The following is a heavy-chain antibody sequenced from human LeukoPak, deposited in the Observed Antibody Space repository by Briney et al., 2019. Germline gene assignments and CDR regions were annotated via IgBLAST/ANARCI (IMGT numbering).Heavy chain of an antibody. CDR3: ARDSLYYYDSSGYRPYQYYFDY. D-gene: IGHD3-22*01. CDR1: GYIFTSYP. Sequence: EASVKVSCTASGYIFTSYPIHWVRQAPGQRLEWMGWINTGNGNTKYSQKFEGRVTVTRDTSATAAYMELRSLRSDDTAVYHCARDSLYYYDSSGYRPYQYYFDYWGQGTLVTVSS. J-gene: IGHJ4*02. V-gene: IGHV1-3*04. CDR2: INTGNGNT.